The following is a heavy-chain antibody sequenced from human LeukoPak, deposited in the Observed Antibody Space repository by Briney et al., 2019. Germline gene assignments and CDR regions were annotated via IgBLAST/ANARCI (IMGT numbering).Heavy chain of an antibody. Sequence: GRSLRLSCAASGFTFSSYGMHWVRQAPGKGLEWVAVISYDGSNKYYADSVKGRFTISRDNSKNTLYLQMNSLRAEDTAVYYCAKTRLPFPIVVVPAAIGGPFDYWGQGTLVSVSS. J-gene: IGHJ4*02. CDR1: GFTFSSYG. CDR3: AKTRLPFPIVVVPAAIGGPFDY. D-gene: IGHD2-2*01. CDR2: ISYDGSNK. V-gene: IGHV3-30*18.